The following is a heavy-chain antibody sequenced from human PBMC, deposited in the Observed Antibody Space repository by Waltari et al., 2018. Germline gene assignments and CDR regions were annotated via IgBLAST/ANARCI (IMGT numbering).Heavy chain of an antibody. D-gene: IGHD2-21*01. J-gene: IGHJ5*02. CDR1: GFTFSSYA. CDR2: ISYDGSNK. Sequence: QVQLVESGGGVVQPGRSLRLSCAASGFTFSSYALHWVRQAPGKGLEWVAVISYDGSNKYYADSVKGRFTISRDNSKNTLYLQMNSLRAEDTAVYYCAREKHPNWFDPWGQGTLVTVSS. CDR3: AREKHPNWFDP. V-gene: IGHV3-30*01.